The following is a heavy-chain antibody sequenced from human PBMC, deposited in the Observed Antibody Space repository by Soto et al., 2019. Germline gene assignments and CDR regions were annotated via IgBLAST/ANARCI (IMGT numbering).Heavy chain of an antibody. V-gene: IGHV4-59*12. CDR3: TXDGGYGSGTYHFDY. CDR2: IYYSGST. D-gene: IGHD3-10*01. J-gene: IGHJ4*02. Sequence: SETLSLTCTVSGGSISSYYWSWIRQPPGKGLEWIGDIYYSGSTNYNPSLKSRVTISVDTSKNQLSLKLNSVTAADRAVYYCTXDGGYGSGTYHFDYWGPGTLVTVSS. CDR1: GGSISSYY.